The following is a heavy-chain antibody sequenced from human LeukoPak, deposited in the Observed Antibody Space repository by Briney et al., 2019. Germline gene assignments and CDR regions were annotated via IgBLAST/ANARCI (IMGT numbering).Heavy chain of an antibody. CDR1: GFTFSTYS. D-gene: IGHD5-12*01. CDR2: ISSTSTYI. V-gene: IGHV3-21*01. J-gene: IGHJ4*02. Sequence: GGSLRLSCAASGFTFSTYSMNWVRQAPGKGLEWVSSISSTSTYIYYADSLKGRFTISRDKPKNSLYLQMNNLRADDTAVYYCTRHGGAYDPDYSWGQGTLVTVSS. CDR3: TRHGGAYDPDYS.